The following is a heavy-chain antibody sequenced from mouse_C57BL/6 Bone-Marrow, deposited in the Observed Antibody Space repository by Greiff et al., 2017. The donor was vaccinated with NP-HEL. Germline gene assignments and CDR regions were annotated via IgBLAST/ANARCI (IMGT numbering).Heavy chain of an antibody. V-gene: IGHV1-59*01. J-gene: IGHJ1*03. D-gene: IGHD1-1*01. Sequence: QVQLQQPGAELVRPGTSVKLSCKASGYTFTSYWMHWVKQRPGQGLEWIGVIDPSDSYTNYNQKFKGKATLTVDTSSSTAYMQLSSLTSEDSAVYYCARRTFHYYGSSYWYFDVWGTGTTVTVSS. CDR1: GYTFTSYW. CDR2: IDPSDSYT. CDR3: ARRTFHYYGSSYWYFDV.